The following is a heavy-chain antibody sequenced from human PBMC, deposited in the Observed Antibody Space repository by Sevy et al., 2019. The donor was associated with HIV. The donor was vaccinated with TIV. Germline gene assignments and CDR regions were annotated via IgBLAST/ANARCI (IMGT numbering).Heavy chain of an antibody. J-gene: IGHJ4*02. CDR2: ISYDGSNK. V-gene: IGHV3-30*18. CDR1: GFTFSSYG. Sequence: GGSLRLSCAASGFTFSSYGMHWDRQAPGKGLEWVAVISYDGSNKYYADSVKGRFTISRDNSKNTLYLQMNSLRAEDTAVYYCAKDFSTMIVVVITTAPDYWGQGTLVTVSS. CDR3: AKDFSTMIVVVITTAPDY. D-gene: IGHD3-22*01.